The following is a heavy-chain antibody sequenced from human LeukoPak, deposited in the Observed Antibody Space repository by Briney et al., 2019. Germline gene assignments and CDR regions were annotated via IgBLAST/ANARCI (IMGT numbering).Heavy chain of an antibody. Sequence: GASVKVSCKVSGYTLTELSMHWVRQAPGKGLEWMGGFDPEDGETIYAQKFQGRVTMTEDTSTDTAYMELSSLRSEDTAVYYCAALNYYDSSGYYGYGYWGQGTLVTVSS. CDR1: GYTLTELS. D-gene: IGHD3-22*01. J-gene: IGHJ4*02. CDR2: FDPEDGET. CDR3: AALNYYDSSGYYGYGY. V-gene: IGHV1-24*01.